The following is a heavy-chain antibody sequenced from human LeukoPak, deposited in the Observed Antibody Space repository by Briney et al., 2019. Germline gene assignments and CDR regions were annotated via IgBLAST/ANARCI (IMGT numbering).Heavy chain of an antibody. V-gene: IGHV4-4*07. CDR2: ICTNGLT. CDR1: GCSMSNYH. D-gene: IGHD3-22*01. Sequence: AETLSLSCTVSGCSMSNYHWNWIRQPPGKGLEWIGRICTNGLTYYSPSLRSRVTMSVDTSKNQFSLKVRFVTAADTAVYFCAREHVVVGSTTSFFDYWGQGILVTASS. J-gene: IGHJ4*02. CDR3: AREHVVVGSTTSFFDY.